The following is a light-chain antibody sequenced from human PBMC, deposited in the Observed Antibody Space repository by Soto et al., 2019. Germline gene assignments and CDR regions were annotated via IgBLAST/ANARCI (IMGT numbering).Light chain of an antibody. J-gene: IGKJ1*01. CDR1: QTISSW. V-gene: IGKV1-5*03. CDR3: QHYNSYSEA. CDR2: KAS. Sequence: DIQMTQSPSTLSRSVGDRVTITCRASQTISSWLAWYQQKPGKAPKLLIYKASTLKSGVPSRFSGSGSGTEFTLTISSLQPDDFATYCCQHYNSYSEAFGQGTKVELK.